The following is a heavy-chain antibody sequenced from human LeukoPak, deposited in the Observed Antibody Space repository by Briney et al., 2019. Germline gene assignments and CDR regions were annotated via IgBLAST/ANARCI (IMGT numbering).Heavy chain of an antibody. V-gene: IGHV4-34*01. CDR3: ARGYCSGGSCYSYYYYNYMDV. CDR2: INHSGST. D-gene: IGHD2-15*01. J-gene: IGHJ6*03. Sequence: SETLSLTCAVYGGSFSGYYWSWIRQPPGKGLEWIGEINHSGSTNYNPSLKSRVTISLDTSKNQFSLKLSSVTVADTAVYYCARGYCSGGSCYSYYYYNYMDVWGKGTTVTVSS. CDR1: GGSFSGYY.